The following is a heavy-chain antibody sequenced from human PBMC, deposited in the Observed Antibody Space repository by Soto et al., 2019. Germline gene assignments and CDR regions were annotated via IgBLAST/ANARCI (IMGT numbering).Heavy chain of an antibody. Sequence: LRLSCAASGFTFSSYAMSWVRQAPGKGLEWVSSISSSGSYIHYADSVKGRFTISRDNAKNSLFLQMDSLRAEDTAVYYCARDVETSMDGLNYFDPWGQGTLVTVSS. J-gene: IGHJ5*02. CDR3: ARDVETSMDGLNYFDP. CDR2: ISSSGSYI. CDR1: GFTFSSYA. V-gene: IGHV3-21*01. D-gene: IGHD5-18*01.